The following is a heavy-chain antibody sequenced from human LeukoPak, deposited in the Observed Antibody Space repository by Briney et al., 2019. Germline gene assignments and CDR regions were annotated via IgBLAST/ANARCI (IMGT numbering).Heavy chain of an antibody. CDR3: ARGSGFVFDY. V-gene: IGHV3-48*03. CDR1: GFTFSSNE. J-gene: IGHJ4*02. D-gene: IGHD1-26*01. CDR2: ISTSGDSM. Sequence: PGGSLRLPCVASGFTFSSNEVNWVRQAPGKGLEWVSYISTSGDSMYYADSVKGRFTISRDNVKNSLFLQMNSLRAEDTAVYYCARGSGFVFDYWGQGTLVTVSA.